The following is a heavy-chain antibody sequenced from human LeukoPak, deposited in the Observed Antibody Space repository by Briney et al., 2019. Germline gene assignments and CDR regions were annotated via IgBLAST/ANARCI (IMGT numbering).Heavy chain of an antibody. D-gene: IGHD2-15*01. V-gene: IGHV3-21*01. CDR3: AKVFLKVVVATNWFDP. CDR1: GFTFSSYS. Sequence: GGSLRLSCAASGFTFSSYSMNWVRQAPGKGLEWVSSISSSSSYIYYADSVKGRFTISRDNAKNSLYLQMNSLRAEDTAVYYCAKVFLKVVVATNWFDPWGQGTLVTVSS. J-gene: IGHJ5*02. CDR2: ISSSSSYI.